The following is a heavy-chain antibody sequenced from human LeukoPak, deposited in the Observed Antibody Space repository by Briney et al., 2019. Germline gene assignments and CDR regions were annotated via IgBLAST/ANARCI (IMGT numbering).Heavy chain of an antibody. Sequence: GGSLRLSCAASGFTFSSYWMHWVRQAPGKGLVWVSRIKTDGSTTSYADSVKDRFTISRDNAKNTLYLQMNTLRVEDTAVYYCTRDLMDYDVSTGLHHYYMDVWGQGTTVTVSS. J-gene: IGHJ6*02. CDR1: GFTFSSYW. V-gene: IGHV3-74*01. D-gene: IGHD3-9*01. CDR2: IKTDGSTT. CDR3: TRDLMDYDVSTGLHHYYMDV.